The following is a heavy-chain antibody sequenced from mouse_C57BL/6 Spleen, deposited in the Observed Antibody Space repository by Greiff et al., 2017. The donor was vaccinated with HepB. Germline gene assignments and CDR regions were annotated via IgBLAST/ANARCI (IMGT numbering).Heavy chain of an antibody. CDR2: IDPEDGDT. D-gene: IGHD1-1*01. CDR3: TPYYYCGSSFDY. V-gene: IGHV14-1*01. J-gene: IGHJ2*01. CDR1: GFNIKDYY. Sequence: VQLQQSGAELVRPGASVKLSCTASGFNIKDYYMHWVKQRPEQGLEWIGRIDPEDGDTEYAPKFQGKATMTADTSSNTAYLQLSSLTSEDTAVYYCTPYYYCGSSFDYWGQGTTLTVSS.